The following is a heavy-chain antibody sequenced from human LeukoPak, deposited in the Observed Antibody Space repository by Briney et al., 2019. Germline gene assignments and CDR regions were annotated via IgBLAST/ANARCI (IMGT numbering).Heavy chain of an antibody. CDR2: ISWNSGSI. J-gene: IGHJ4*02. CDR1: GSTFDDYA. CDR3: AKGGSSSWYAPGFDY. Sequence: PGGSLRLSCAASGSTFDDYAMHWVRQAPGKGLEWVSGISWNSGSIGYADSVKGRFTISRDNAKNSLYLQMNSLRAEDMALYYCAKGGSSSWYAPGFDYWGQGTLVTVSS. D-gene: IGHD6-13*01. V-gene: IGHV3-9*03.